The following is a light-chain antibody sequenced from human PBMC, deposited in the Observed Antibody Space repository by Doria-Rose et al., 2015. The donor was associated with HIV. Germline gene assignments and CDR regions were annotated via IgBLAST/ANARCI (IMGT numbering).Light chain of an antibody. CDR1: QSLLHTIGYNY. Sequence: ASISCRSSQSLLHTIGYNYLDWYLQKPGQSPQLLIYLGSNRASGVPDRFSGSGSGTDFTLKISRVEAEDVGVYYCMQALQTPYTFGQGTKLEI. CDR3: MQALQTPYT. CDR2: LGS. V-gene: IGKV2-28*01. J-gene: IGKJ2*01.